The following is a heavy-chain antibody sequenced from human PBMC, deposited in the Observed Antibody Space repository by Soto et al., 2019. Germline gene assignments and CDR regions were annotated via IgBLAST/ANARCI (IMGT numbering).Heavy chain of an antibody. V-gene: IGHV4-39*01. J-gene: IGHJ4*02. CDR3: ARLGGYVSVGYYYLWDS. CDR1: DGSMNSDSSY. D-gene: IGHD3-22*01. Sequence: QLQLQESGPGLVKPSETLSLTCRVSDGSMNSDSSYWGWIRQPPGKGLEWIGVINHSGSTYHNLSLKERVTMSVDASRNQFSLKLTSMTAAVTAVYYCARLGGYVSVGYYYLWDSWGQGTLVTVSS. CDR2: INHSGST.